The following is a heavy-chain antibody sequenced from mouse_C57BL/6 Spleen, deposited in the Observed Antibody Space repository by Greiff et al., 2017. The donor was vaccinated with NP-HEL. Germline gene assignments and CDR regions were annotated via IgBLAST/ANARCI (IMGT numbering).Heavy chain of an antibody. CDR3: ARHPELGRVYFDV. J-gene: IGHJ1*03. D-gene: IGHD4-1*01. CDR2: ISSGGSYT. V-gene: IGHV5-6*01. CDR1: GFTFSSYG. Sequence: EVNLVESGGDSVKPGGSLKLSCAASGFTFSSYGMSWVRQTPDKRLEWVATISSGGSYTYYPDSVKGRFTISRDNAKNTLYLQMSSLKSEDTAMYYCARHPELGRVYFDVWGTGTTVTVSS.